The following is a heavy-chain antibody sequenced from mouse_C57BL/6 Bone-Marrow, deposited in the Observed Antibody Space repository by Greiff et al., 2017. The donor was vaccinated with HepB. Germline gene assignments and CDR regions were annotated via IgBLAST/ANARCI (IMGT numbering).Heavy chain of an antibody. V-gene: IGHV5-2*01. CDR1: EYEFPSHD. CDR3: AREDYYGSSPDY. J-gene: IGHJ2*01. Sequence: EVKLVESGGGLVQPGESLKLSCESNEYEFPSHDMSWVRKTPEKRLELVAAINSDGGSTYYPDTMERRIIISRDNTKKTLYLQMSSLRSEDTAVYYCAREDYYGSSPDYWGQGTTLTVSS. D-gene: IGHD1-1*01. CDR2: INSDGGST.